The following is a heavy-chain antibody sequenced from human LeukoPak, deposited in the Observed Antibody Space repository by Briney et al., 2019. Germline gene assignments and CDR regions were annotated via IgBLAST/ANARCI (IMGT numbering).Heavy chain of an antibody. V-gene: IGHV3-49*04. D-gene: IGHD6-13*01. Sequence: GGSLRLSCTASGFTLGDYAMRWVRQAPGKGPEWVGFIRSKAYDGTTEYPGSVTGRFTISRDDSKSIAYLQMNSLKTEDTAVYYCTSPGPGIAAASYWYFDLWGRGTLVTVSS. CDR1: GFTLGDYA. J-gene: IGHJ2*01. CDR2: IRSKAYDGTT. CDR3: TSPGPGIAAASYWYFDL.